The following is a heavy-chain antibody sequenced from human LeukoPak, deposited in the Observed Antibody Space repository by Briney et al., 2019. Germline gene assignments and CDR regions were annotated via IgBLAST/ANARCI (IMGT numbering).Heavy chain of an antibody. D-gene: IGHD1-1*01. V-gene: IGHV1-18*01. CDR2: ISAYNGNT. J-gene: IGHJ5*02. CDR1: GYTFTSYG. CDR3: ARGSVQLERQGRGFDP. Sequence: GASVKVSCKASGYTFTSYGISWVRQAPGQGLEWMGWISAYNGNTNYAQKLQGRVTMTTDTSTSTAYMELRSLRSDDTAVYYCARGSVQLERQGRGFDPWGQGTLVTVSS.